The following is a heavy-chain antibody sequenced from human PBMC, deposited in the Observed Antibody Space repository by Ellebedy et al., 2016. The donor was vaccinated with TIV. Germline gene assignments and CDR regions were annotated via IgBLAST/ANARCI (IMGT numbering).Heavy chain of an antibody. D-gene: IGHD2-8*01. J-gene: IGHJ4*02. Sequence: GGSLRLXXAASGFTFSSFWMHWVRQAPGKGLEWVSRINSDGSGIMYADSVKGRFTISRDNAKNTLYLQINSLRAEDTAVYYCARVPSKMLYFDYWGQGTLVTVSS. CDR2: INSDGSGI. CDR3: ARVPSKMLYFDY. CDR1: GFTFSSFW. V-gene: IGHV3-74*03.